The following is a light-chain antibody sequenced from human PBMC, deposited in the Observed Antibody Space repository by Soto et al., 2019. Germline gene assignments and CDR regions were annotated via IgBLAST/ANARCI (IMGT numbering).Light chain of an antibody. Sequence: DIQMTQSPSSLSASVGDRVTITCRASQGINHYLAWFPQKPGKVPKLLIYATSTLPSGVPSRFSGSGLGTDFTLTISSLQPEDVATYYCQKHNSAPLFFGPGTKVDIK. V-gene: IGKV1-27*01. CDR1: QGINHY. CDR3: QKHNSAPLF. J-gene: IGKJ3*01. CDR2: ATS.